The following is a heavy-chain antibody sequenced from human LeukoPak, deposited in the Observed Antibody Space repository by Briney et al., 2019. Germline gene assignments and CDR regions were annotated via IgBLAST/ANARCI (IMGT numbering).Heavy chain of an antibody. J-gene: IGHJ6*02. CDR3: ARGEMVRGVIITPNYYYYYGMDV. CDR2: ISGDGGGT. Sequence: GGSLRLSCAASGFTFSNWAITWVRQAPGMGLEWVSSISGDGGGTYYADSVKGRFTVSRDNSKNTLYLEINSLRVEDTAVYYCARGEMVRGVIITPNYYYYYGMDVWGQGTTVTVSS. CDR1: GFTFSNWA. V-gene: IGHV3-23*01. D-gene: IGHD3-10*01.